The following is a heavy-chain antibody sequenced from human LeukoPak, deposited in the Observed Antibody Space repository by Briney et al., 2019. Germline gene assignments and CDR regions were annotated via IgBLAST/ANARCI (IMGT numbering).Heavy chain of an antibody. V-gene: IGHV4-4*07. CDR1: GGSISSYY. D-gene: IGHD6-19*01. Sequence: PTETLSPTCTVSGGSISSYYWSWIRQPAGKGLEWIGRIYTSGSTNYNPSLKSRVTMSVDTSKNQFSLKLSSVTAADTAVYYCARSGDVAEFDYWGQGTLVTVPS. CDR2: IYTSGST. J-gene: IGHJ4*02. CDR3: ARSGDVAEFDY.